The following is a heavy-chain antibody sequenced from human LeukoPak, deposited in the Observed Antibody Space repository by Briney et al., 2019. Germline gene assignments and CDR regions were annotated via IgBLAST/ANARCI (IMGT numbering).Heavy chain of an antibody. CDR2: ISSSGTTI. CDR1: GFTFSSSS. J-gene: IGHJ4*02. Sequence: GGSLRLSCAASGFTFSSSSMNWVRQAPGKGLAWASYISSSGTTIYYADSVKGRFTISRDNAKNSLYLQMNSLRAEDTAVYYCAGNRILTGYYLFDYWGQGTLVTVSS. V-gene: IGHV3-48*04. CDR3: AGNRILTGYYLFDY. D-gene: IGHD3-9*01.